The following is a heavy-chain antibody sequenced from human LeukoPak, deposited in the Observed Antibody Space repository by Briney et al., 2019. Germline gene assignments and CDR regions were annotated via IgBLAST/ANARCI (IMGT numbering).Heavy chain of an antibody. V-gene: IGHV1-46*01. Sequence: ASVTVSCKASGYTFTIYYMHWVRQAPGQGLEWMGIINPSGGSTSYAQKFQGRVTMTRDMSTSTVYMELSSLRSEDTAVYYCARKTVPCDYGDSHLDYWGQGTLVTVSS. CDR3: ARKTVPCDYGDSHLDY. D-gene: IGHD4-17*01. CDR2: INPSGGST. J-gene: IGHJ4*02. CDR1: GYTFTIYY.